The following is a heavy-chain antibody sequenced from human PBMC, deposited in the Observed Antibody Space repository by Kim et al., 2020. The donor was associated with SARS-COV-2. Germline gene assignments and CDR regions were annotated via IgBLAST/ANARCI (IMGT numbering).Heavy chain of an antibody. Sequence: SPESVKGRFTISRDKPKNTLYLQMNRLRAEDTAVYYCARHTPFYFDLWGQGTLVTVSS. D-gene: IGHD2-2*02. V-gene: IGHV3-53*01. J-gene: IGHJ4*02. CDR3: ARHTPFYFDL.